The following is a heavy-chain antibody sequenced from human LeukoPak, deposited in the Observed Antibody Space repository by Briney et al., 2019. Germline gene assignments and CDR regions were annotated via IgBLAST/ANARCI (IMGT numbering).Heavy chain of an antibody. J-gene: IGHJ4*02. CDR2: MKQDGSEK. CDR3: ARDLGHTGYDLYDY. D-gene: IGHD5-12*01. Sequence: GGSLRLSCAVSGINFRGYWMAWVRQAPGKGLEWVANMKQDGSEKYYVDSVKGRFTISRDNAKNSLYLEMNSLRVEDTAVYYCARDLGHTGYDLYDYWGQGTLVIVSS. CDR1: GINFRGYW. V-gene: IGHV3-7*01.